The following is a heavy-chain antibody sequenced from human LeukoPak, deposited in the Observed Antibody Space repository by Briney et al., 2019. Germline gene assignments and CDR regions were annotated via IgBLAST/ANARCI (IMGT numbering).Heavy chain of an antibody. V-gene: IGHV3-74*01. CDR1: GFTFSSYW. Sequence: GGSLRLSCAASGFTFSSYWMNWVRQAPGKGLVWVSRIASNGNSTTYADSVKGRFSISRDNAKNTLYLQMNSLGVEDTAVYYCARGRPHGNDYWGQGTLVTVSS. J-gene: IGHJ4*02. CDR3: ARGRPHGNDY. CDR2: IASNGNST. D-gene: IGHD2-15*01.